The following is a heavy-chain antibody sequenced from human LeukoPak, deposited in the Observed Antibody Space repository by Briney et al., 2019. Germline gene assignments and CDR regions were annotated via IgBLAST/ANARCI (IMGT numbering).Heavy chain of an antibody. CDR3: AKSHTRWGSSWYGGDY. V-gene: IGHV3-66*01. J-gene: IGHJ4*02. Sequence: GGSLRLSCAASRFTVSSYYMTWVRQAPGKGLEWVSVIYSGGSTYYADSVKGRFTISRDNSKNTLYLQMNSLRAEDTAVYYCAKSHTRWGSSWYGGDYWGQGTLVTVSS. D-gene: IGHD6-13*01. CDR2: IYSGGST. CDR1: RFTVSSYY.